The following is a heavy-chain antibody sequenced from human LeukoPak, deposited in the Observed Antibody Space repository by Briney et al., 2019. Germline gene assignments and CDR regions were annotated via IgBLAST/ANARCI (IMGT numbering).Heavy chain of an antibody. Sequence: SETLSLTCTVSGRSISNFYWSWIRQPPGKGLEWIGYIYYSGTTNYNPSLKSRVTISVDTSKNQLSLKLSSVTAADTAVYYCARRGWYLDYWGQGTLVTVSS. D-gene: IGHD6-19*01. J-gene: IGHJ4*02. V-gene: IGHV4-59*01. CDR1: GRSISNFY. CDR2: IYYSGTT. CDR3: ARRGWYLDY.